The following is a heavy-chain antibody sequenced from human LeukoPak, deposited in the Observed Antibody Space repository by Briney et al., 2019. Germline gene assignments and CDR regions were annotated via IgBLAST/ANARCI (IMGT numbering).Heavy chain of an antibody. V-gene: IGHV4-34*01. CDR3: ARGSYCSGGSCYPDQYYFDY. Sequence: PSETLSLTCAVYGGSFSGYYWSWIRQPPGKGLEWIGEINHSGSTNYNPSLKSRVTISVDTSKNQFSLKLSSVTAADTAVYYCARGSYCSGGSCYPDQYYFDYWGQGTLVTVSS. J-gene: IGHJ4*02. CDR2: INHSGST. D-gene: IGHD2-15*01. CDR1: GGSFSGYY.